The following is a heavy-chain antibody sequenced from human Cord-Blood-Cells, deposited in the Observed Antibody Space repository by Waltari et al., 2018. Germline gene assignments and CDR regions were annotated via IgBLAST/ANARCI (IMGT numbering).Heavy chain of an antibody. CDR2: IYYSGST. D-gene: IGHD7-27*01. CDR3: ARAWGWNWYFDL. J-gene: IGHJ2*01. Sequence: QVQLQESGPGLVKPSETLSLTCPVSGGSISRYYWHWIRQPPGKGLEWIGYIYYSGSTNYNPSLKSRVTISVDTSKNQFSLKLSSVTAADTAVYYCARAWGWNWYFDLWGRGTLVTVSS. CDR1: GGSISRYY. V-gene: IGHV4-59*01.